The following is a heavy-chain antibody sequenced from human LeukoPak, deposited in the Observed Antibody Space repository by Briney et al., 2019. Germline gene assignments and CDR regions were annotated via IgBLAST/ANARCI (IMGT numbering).Heavy chain of an antibody. J-gene: IGHJ5*02. CDR1: GFTFSSYS. Sequence: GGSLRLSCAASGFTFSSYSMNWVRQAPGKGLEWVSAISGSGGSTYYADSVKGRFTISRNNSKNTLYLQMNSLRAEDTAVYYCAKDIRSGWYKHPFDPWGQGTLVTVSS. CDR3: AKDIRSGWYKHPFDP. CDR2: ISGSGGST. V-gene: IGHV3-23*01. D-gene: IGHD6-19*01.